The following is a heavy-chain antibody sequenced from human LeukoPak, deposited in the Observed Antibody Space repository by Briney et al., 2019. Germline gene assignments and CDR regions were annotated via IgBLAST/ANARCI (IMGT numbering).Heavy chain of an antibody. V-gene: IGHV5-51*01. J-gene: IGHJ3*02. CDR3: ARGWELPSPPNAFDI. Sequence: ESLQISSNGSGYSFTSYWICCVRRMRETRLEWLGSIYSGDSDTRYSPSFQGQVTISADKSISTAYLQWSSLKASDTAMYYCARGWELPSPPNAFDIWGQGTMVTVSS. D-gene: IGHD1-26*01. CDR1: GYSFTSYW. CDR2: IYSGDSDT.